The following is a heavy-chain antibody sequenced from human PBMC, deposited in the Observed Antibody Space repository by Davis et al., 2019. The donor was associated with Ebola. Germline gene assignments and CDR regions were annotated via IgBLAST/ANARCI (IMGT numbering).Heavy chain of an antibody. D-gene: IGHD3-10*01. CDR2: INEGGYT. Sequence: SETLSLTCGFFGASFSGYSWTCTSQFPGKGLEWLGEINEGGYTNYNPSLKSQVTISIDTSKNQFSMKLTSVNAADTAVYYCAREGPGYWGQGTLVTV. CDR3: AREGPGY. CDR1: GASFSGYS. J-gene: IGHJ4*02. V-gene: IGHV4-34*01.